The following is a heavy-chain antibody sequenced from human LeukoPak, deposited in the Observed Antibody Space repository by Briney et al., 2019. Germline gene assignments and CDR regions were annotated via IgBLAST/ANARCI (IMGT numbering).Heavy chain of an antibody. D-gene: IGHD6-13*01. CDR2: IYSTGTT. J-gene: IGHJ5*02. CDR3: ARLAAAGTDHNWFDP. V-gene: IGHV3-66*02. Sequence: GGSLRLSCVASGFTVSSNYMSWVRQAPGKGLEWVSVIYSTGTTYCADSVKGRFTISRDNSKNTLYLQMNSLRAEDTAVYYCARLAAAGTDHNWFDPWGQGTLVTVSS. CDR1: GFTVSSNY.